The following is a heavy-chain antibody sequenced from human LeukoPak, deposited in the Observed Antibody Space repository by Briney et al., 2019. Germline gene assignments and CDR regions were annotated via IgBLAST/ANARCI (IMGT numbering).Heavy chain of an antibody. Sequence: SETLSLTCTVSGGSISSNYWSWSRQPPGKGLEWIGYIYHSGSTNYNPSLKSRVTISVDTSKNQFSLKLSSVTAADTAVYYCARGGYCSSTSCYPGRYDYWGQGTLVTVSS. CDR3: ARGGYCSSTSCYPGRYDY. CDR1: GGSISSNY. D-gene: IGHD2-2*01. CDR2: IYHSGST. V-gene: IGHV4-59*12. J-gene: IGHJ4*02.